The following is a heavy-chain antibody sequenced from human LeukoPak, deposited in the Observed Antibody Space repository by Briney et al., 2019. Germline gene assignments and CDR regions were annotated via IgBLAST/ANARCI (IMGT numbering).Heavy chain of an antibody. CDR1: GGSISSGGYY. CDR3: ARGGMLGQWPNWFDP. V-gene: IGHV4-30-2*01. CDR2: IYHSGST. J-gene: IGHJ5*02. D-gene: IGHD3-10*02. Sequence: SQTLSLTCTVSGGSISSGGYYWSWIRQPPGKGLEWIGYIYHSGSTYYNPSLKSRVTISVDTSKNQFSLKLSSVTAADTAVYYCARGGMLGQWPNWFDPWGQGTLVTVSS.